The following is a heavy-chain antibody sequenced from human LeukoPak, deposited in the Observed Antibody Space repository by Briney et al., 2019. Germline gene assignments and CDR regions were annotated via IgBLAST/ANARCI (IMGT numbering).Heavy chain of an antibody. V-gene: IGHV4-4*07. D-gene: IGHD3-10*01. CDR3: ARGLWFGELFGPYYYMDV. Sequence: PSETLSLTCTVSGGSISSYYWSWIRQPAGKGLEWIGRIYTSGSTNYNPSLKSRVTMSVDTSKNQFSLKLSSVTAADTAVYYCARGLWFGELFGPYYYMDVWGKGTTVTISS. J-gene: IGHJ6*03. CDR2: IYTSGST. CDR1: GGSISSYY.